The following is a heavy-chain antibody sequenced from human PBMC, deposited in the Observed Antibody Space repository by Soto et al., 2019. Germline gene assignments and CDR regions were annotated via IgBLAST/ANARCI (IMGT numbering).Heavy chain of an antibody. D-gene: IGHD5-18*01. J-gene: IGHJ5*02. CDR1: GGIGSNYA. CDR3: AREMASGYSRTLFEP. CDR2: IVPKFGTS. Sequence: QEHLVQSGAEVKKPGSSVKVSCRASGGIGSNYAISWVRQAPGQGLEWMGAIVPKFGTSNYAQTFKGRVTISVDKSTNSVYMELSSLTSQDTAIYYCAREMASGYSRTLFEPWGQGTLVNVSS. V-gene: IGHV1-69*06.